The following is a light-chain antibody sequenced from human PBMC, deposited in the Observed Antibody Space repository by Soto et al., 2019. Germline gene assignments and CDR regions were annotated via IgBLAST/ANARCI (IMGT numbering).Light chain of an antibody. CDR3: QQTKGFPLT. V-gene: IGKV3-15*01. J-gene: IGKJ4*01. CDR2: GAS. CDR1: QSVSSN. Sequence: EIVMTQSPATLSVSPGERATLSCRASQSVSSNLAWYQQKPGQAPRLLIYGASTRATGIPARFSGSGSGTDFTLTVGGLQPEDAATYYCQQTKGFPLTFGGGTKVDIK.